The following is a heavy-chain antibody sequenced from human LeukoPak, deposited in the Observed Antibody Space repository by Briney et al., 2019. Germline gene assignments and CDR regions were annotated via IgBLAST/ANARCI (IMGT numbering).Heavy chain of an antibody. CDR2: IYSSGSP. V-gene: IGHV4-4*07. CDR1: GGSISGYY. CDR3: ARTGTSFWSGKFDY. J-gene: IGHJ4*02. Sequence: SETLSLTCTVSGGSISGYYWSWIRQPAGKGLEWIGRIYSSGSPNYNPSLRSRVTMSVDMSKKQFSLNLSSVTAADTAVYYCARTGTSFWSGKFDYWGQGTLVTVSS. D-gene: IGHD3-3*01.